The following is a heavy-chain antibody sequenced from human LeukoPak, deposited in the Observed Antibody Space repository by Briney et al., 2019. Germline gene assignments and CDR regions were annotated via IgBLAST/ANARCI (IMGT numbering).Heavy chain of an antibody. CDR3: AQTLEVSTITVHY. J-gene: IGHJ4*02. CDR1: GFIFTNYF. D-gene: IGHD2-8*02. CDR2: INHSGST. Sequence: GSLRLSCAASGFIFTNYFMSWVRQPPGKGLEWIGEINHSGSTTYNPSLRSRVTISVDTSKKHFSLKLTSVTAADTAVYFCAQTLEVSTITVHYWGQGTLVTVSS. V-gene: IGHV4-34*08.